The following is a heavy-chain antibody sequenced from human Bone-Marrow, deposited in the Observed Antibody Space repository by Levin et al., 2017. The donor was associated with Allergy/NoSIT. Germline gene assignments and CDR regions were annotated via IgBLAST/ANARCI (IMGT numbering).Heavy chain of an antibody. CDR3: ARPFDEDTAMVIDY. Sequence: GESLKISCAASGFTFSSYAMHWVRQAPGKGLEWVAVISYDGSNKYYADSVKGRFTISRDNSKNTLYLQMNSLRAEDTAVYYCARPFDEDTAMVIDYWGQGTLVTVSS. J-gene: IGHJ4*02. V-gene: IGHV3-30-3*01. D-gene: IGHD5-18*01. CDR2: ISYDGSNK. CDR1: GFTFSSYA.